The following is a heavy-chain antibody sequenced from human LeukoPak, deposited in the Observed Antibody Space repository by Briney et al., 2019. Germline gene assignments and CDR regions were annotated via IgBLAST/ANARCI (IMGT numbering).Heavy chain of an antibody. CDR3: ARTKGGDIWTGYNFDY. V-gene: IGHV2-70*11. J-gene: IGHJ4*02. CDR2: IDWDVVK. D-gene: IGHD3-9*01. CDR1: GFSLSTSGVG. Sequence: SRPTRVNPTQTLTLTCTFSGFSLSTSGVGVGWIRQPPGKALEWLARIDWDVVKYYSTSLKTRFTISKDTSKNQVVLTMTNIDPVDTATYYCARTKGGDIWTGYNFDYWGQGTLVTVSS.